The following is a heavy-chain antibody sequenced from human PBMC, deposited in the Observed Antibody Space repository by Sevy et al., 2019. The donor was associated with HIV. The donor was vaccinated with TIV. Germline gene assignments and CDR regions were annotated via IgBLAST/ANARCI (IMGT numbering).Heavy chain of an antibody. CDR1: GFAFDDYV. Sequence: GGSLRLSCAASGFAFDDYVMHWVRQAPGKGLEWVSSISWNSDKISYADSVKGRFTTSEDNAKSSLYLQLNSLRVEDTALYYCAKAGVDTAMVQWPNFGVWGKGTTVTVSS. CDR2: ISWNSDKI. CDR3: AKAGVDTAMVQWPNFGV. D-gene: IGHD5-18*01. J-gene: IGHJ6*04. V-gene: IGHV3-9*01.